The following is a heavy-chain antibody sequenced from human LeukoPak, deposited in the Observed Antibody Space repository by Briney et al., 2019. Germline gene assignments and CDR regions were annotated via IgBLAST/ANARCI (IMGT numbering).Heavy chain of an antibody. Sequence: PSGTLSLTCAVSGGSISSRNWWSWVRQPPGKGLEWIGEIYHSGRTTYNPSLKSRVTIPVDTSKSQFSLRLSSVTAADTAVYYCAKRGPPRTMLRGVKSGWFDPWGQGTLVTVSS. CDR1: GGSISSRNW. V-gene: IGHV4-4*02. CDR3: AKRGPPRTMLRGVKSGWFDP. J-gene: IGHJ5*02. CDR2: IYHSGRT. D-gene: IGHD3-10*01.